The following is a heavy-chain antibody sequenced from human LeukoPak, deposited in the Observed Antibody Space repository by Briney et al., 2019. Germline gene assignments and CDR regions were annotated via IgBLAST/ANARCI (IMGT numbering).Heavy chain of an antibody. CDR1: GYTFTSYY. CDR2: INPNSGGT. D-gene: IGHD6-13*01. Sequence: ASVKVSCKASGYTFTSYYMHWVRQAPGQGLEWMGWINPNSGGTNYAQKFQGRVTMTRDTSISTAYMELSRLRSDDTAVYYCARPKVWREVAEAGIGGWFDPWGQGTLVTVSS. V-gene: IGHV1-2*02. CDR3: ARPKVWREVAEAGIGGWFDP. J-gene: IGHJ5*02.